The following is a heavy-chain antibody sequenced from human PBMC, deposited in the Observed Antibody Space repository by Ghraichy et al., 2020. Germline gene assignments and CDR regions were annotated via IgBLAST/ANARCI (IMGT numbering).Heavy chain of an antibody. CDR2: IYYSGST. D-gene: IGHD6-13*01. Sequence: SETLSLTCTVSGGSISSYYWSWIRQPPGKGLEWIGYIYYSGSTNYNPSLKSRVTISVDTSKNQFSLKLSSVTAADTAVYYCARGVLAAAGIYYFDYWGQGTLVTVSS. CDR3: ARGVLAAAGIYYFDY. V-gene: IGHV4-59*01. J-gene: IGHJ4*02. CDR1: GGSISSYY.